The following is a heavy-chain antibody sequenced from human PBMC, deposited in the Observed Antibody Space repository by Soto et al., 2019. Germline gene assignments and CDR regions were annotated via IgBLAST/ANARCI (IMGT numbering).Heavy chain of an antibody. CDR2: ISSSSSTI. CDR3: AKDRDFWSGYPSYFDY. Sequence: GGSLRLSCAASGFTFSSYSKNWVRQAPGKGLEWASYISSSSSTIYYADSVKGRFTISRDNAKNTLYLQMNSLRAEDTAVYYCAKDRDFWSGYPSYFDYWGQGTLVTVSS. D-gene: IGHD3-3*01. V-gene: IGHV3-48*01. CDR1: GFTFSSYS. J-gene: IGHJ4*02.